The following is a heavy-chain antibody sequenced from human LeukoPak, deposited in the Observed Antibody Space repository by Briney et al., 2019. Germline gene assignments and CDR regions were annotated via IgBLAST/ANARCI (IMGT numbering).Heavy chain of an antibody. Sequence: SETLSLTCTVSGVSINSHYLNWIRQPPGKGLEWIGYIYGSWRTNYNPSLKSRVTMSVDTSKNQFSLRLSSVTAADTAVYYCVVSPNQAFFDYWGQGPLVTVSS. CDR3: VVSPNQAFFDY. CDR1: GVSINSHY. J-gene: IGHJ4*02. CDR2: IYGSWRT. V-gene: IGHV4-4*09.